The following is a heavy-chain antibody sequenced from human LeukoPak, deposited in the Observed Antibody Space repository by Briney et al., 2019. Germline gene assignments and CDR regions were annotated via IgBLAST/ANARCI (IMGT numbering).Heavy chain of an antibody. V-gene: IGHV3-66*02. CDR1: GFTVSSNY. CDR3: GSYGDCLRGFDP. D-gene: IGHD4-17*01. CDR2: IYSGGST. J-gene: IGHJ5*02. Sequence: GGSLRLSCAASGFTVSSNYMSWVRQAPGKGLEWVSVIYSGGSTYYADSVKGRFTISRDNSKNTLYLQMNSLRAEDTAVYYCGSYGDCLRGFDPWGQGTLVTVSS.